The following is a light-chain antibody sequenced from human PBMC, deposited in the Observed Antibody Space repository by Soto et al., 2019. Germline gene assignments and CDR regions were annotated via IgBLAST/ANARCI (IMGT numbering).Light chain of an antibody. J-gene: IGKJ1*01. CDR3: RQYNHWPWT. V-gene: IGKV3-15*01. CDR1: QRVSSH. CDR2: AAS. Sequence: ETVMTQTRVTLPLSPGETSSRCSRASQRVSSHLAWYQQKPGQAPRLLIYAASTRATGIPVRFSGSGSETELTHTFRRLQSEDSALYSWRQYNHWPWTFGQGTKVDNK.